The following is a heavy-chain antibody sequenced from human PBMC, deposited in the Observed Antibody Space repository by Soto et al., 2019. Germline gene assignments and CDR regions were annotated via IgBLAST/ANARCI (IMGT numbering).Heavy chain of an antibody. CDR3: ARVPIGKYGVWNY. J-gene: IGHJ4*02. CDR1: GFTFSSYW. Sequence: EEHLVESGGGLVQPEGSLRLSCAASGFTFSSYWMHWVRQAPGKGLVWVSRINPGGTITDYADSVKGRFTISRDNAKNTVYLQVNSLRGDDTAEYFCARVPIGKYGVWNYWGQGTLVTVSS. CDR2: INPGGTIT. D-gene: IGHD2-8*01. V-gene: IGHV3-74*01.